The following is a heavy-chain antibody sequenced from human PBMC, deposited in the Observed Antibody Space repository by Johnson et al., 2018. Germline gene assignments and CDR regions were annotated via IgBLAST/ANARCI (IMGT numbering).Heavy chain of an antibody. CDR2: INSDGNTT. Sequence: VQLQESGGALVQPGGSLRLSCAASGFTFSNFWMHWVRQAPGKGLVWVSRINSDGNTTGYADSVKGRFTISSDNATNPLYLQMNSLRAEEPAVYYCARGRYYDMDVWGQGTTVTVSS. CDR1: GFTFSNFW. CDR3: ARGRYYDMDV. J-gene: IGHJ6*02. V-gene: IGHV3-74*01.